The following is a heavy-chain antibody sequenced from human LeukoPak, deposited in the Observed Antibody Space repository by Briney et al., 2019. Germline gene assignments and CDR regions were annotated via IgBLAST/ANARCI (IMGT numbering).Heavy chain of an antibody. Sequence: SVKVSCKASGGTFSSYAISWVRQAPGQGLEWMGRIIPMLGIANYAQKFQGRVTITAEKSTSTAYMELSSLRSEDTAVYYCARDREVVPAASDYWGQGTVVTVSS. CDR3: ARDREVVPAASDY. J-gene: IGHJ4*02. CDR2: IIPMLGIA. V-gene: IGHV1-69*04. D-gene: IGHD2-2*01. CDR1: GGTFSSYA.